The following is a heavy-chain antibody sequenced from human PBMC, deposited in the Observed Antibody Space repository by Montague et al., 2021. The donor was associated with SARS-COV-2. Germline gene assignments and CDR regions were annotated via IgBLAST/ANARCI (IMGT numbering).Heavy chain of an antibody. Sequence: SETLSLTYAVYGGSLSGYDWSWIRQPPGKGLEWIGEINHSGSTKYNPSLKSRVSISVDTSKNQFSLKLNSVTAADTAVYYCARGQGEITMIVVVLTAAAHYFDYWGQGTLVTVSP. CDR2: INHSGST. CDR3: ARGQGEITMIVVVLTAAAHYFDY. D-gene: IGHD3-22*01. CDR1: GGSLSGYD. V-gene: IGHV4-34*01. J-gene: IGHJ4*01.